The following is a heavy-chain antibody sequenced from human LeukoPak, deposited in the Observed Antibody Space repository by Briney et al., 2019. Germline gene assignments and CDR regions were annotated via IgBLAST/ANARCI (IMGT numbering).Heavy chain of an antibody. V-gene: IGHV3-23*01. D-gene: IGHD6-19*01. CDR1: GFTFSSYA. J-gene: IGHJ4*02. CDR3: AKGIEIAVAGTFDY. CDR2: ISGSGGST. Sequence: GGSLRLSCAASGFTFSSYAMSWVRQAPGKGLEWVSAISGSGGSTYYADSVKGRFTISRDNSKNTLYLQMNSLRAEDTALYYCAKGIEIAVAGTFDYWGQGTLVTVSS.